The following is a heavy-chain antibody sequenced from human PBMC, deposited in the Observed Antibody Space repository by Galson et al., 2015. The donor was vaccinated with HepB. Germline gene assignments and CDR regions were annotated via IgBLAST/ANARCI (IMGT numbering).Heavy chain of an antibody. D-gene: IGHD1-26*01. V-gene: IGHV4-59*08. J-gene: IGHJ3*02. CDR3: ARHMQSGKWDLPGAFDI. Sequence: LSLTCTVSGGSMSNYYWSWIRQTPGKGLEWIGYLYYTGGTNYNPSLKSRVAISGATSKNQFSLKLSSVNAADTAIYYCARHMQSGKWDLPGAFDIWGQGTMVAVSS. CDR2: LYYTGGT. CDR1: GGSMSNYY.